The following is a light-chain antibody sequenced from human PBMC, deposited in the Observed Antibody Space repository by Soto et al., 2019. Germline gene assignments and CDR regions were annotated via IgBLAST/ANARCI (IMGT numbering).Light chain of an antibody. CDR1: QSVGAS. CDR3: QQYHTASQWT. CDR2: RAS. J-gene: IGKJ1*01. V-gene: IGKV1-5*03. Sequence: DIQLTQSPPTLSASVGDRVTITCRASQSVGASLAWYQQRPGIAPKLLIYRASNLEGGVPSRFSGVGSGTEFSLIITGLQPDDFATYYCQQYHTASQWTFGQGTK.